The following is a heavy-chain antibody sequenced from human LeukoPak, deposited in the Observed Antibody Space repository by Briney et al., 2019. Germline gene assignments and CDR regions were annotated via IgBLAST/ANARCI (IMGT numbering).Heavy chain of an antibody. J-gene: IGHJ3*02. CDR1: GGSISSYY. Sequence: SETLSLTCTVSGGSISSYYWSWIRQPPGTGLEWIGYIYYSGSTNYNPSLKSRVTISVDTSKNQFSLKLSSVTAADTAVYYCAREDTRSAFDIWGQGTMVTVSS. CDR2: IYYSGST. D-gene: IGHD2-2*01. V-gene: IGHV4-59*01. CDR3: AREDTRSAFDI.